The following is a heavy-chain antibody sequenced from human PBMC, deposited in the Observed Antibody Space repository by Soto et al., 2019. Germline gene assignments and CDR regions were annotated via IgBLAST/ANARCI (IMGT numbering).Heavy chain of an antibody. Sequence: QVQLQESGPGLVKPSQTLSLTCTVSGGSISSGGYYWSWIRQHPGKGLEWIGYIYYSGSTYYNPSLKSRVTISVDTSKNQFSLKLSSVTAADTAVYYCARGLYCSGGSCYAFDIWGQGTMVTVSS. CDR1: GGSISSGGYY. CDR3: ARGLYCSGGSCYAFDI. J-gene: IGHJ3*02. D-gene: IGHD2-15*01. CDR2: IYYSGST. V-gene: IGHV4-31*03.